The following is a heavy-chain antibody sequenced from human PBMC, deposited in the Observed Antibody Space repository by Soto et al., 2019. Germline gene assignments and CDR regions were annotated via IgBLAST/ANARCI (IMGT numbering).Heavy chain of an antibody. CDR3: TTEVDYYDSSGYYRYYFDY. V-gene: IGHV3-15*01. CDR2: IKSKTDGGTT. Sequence: GGSLRLSCAASGFTFSNAWMRWVRQAPGKGLEWVGRIKSKTDGGTTDYAAPVKGRFTISRDDSKNTLYLQMNSLKTEDTGVYYCTTEVDYYDSSGYYRYYFDYWGQGTLVTVSS. CDR1: GFTFSNAW. D-gene: IGHD3-22*01. J-gene: IGHJ4*02.